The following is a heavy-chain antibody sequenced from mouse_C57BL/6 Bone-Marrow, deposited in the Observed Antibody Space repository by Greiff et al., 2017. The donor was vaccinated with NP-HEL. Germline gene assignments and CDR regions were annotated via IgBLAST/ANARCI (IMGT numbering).Heavy chain of an antibody. Sequence: VQLQESGPGLVQPSQSLSITCTVSGFSLTSYGVHWVRQSPGKGLEWLGVIWRGGSTDYNAAFMSRLSITKDNSKSQVFFKMNSLQADDTAIYYCAKKGGLRRRDAMDYWGQGTSVTVSS. CDR1: GFSLTSYG. J-gene: IGHJ4*01. V-gene: IGHV2-5*01. D-gene: IGHD2-4*01. CDR3: AKKGGLRRRDAMDY. CDR2: IWRGGST.